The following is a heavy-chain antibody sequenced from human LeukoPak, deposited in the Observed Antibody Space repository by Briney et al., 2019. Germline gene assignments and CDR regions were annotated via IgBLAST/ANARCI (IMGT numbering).Heavy chain of an antibody. D-gene: IGHD3-10*01. CDR1: GCTFNSYA. CDR3: ARKYYYGSGSYYTSPLDY. V-gene: IGHV1-69*13. Sequence: ASVNVSCQPSGCTFNSYAISGVRETPRQGREWMGGINPLLGTTNYARKFQGRVTITADESPSTASMALSSLRSEDTDVYYCARKYYYGSGSYYTSPLDYWGQAPLVTVSS. J-gene: IGHJ4*02. CDR2: INPLLGTT.